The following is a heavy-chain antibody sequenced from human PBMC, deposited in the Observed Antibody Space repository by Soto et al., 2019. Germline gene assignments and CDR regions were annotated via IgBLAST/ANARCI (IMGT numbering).Heavy chain of an antibody. CDR2: IWYDGSNK. V-gene: IGHV3-33*01. D-gene: IGHD7-27*01. CDR1: GFTFSSYG. J-gene: IGHJ5*02. Sequence: GGSLRLSCAASGFTFSSYGMHWVRQAPGKGLEWVAVIWYDGSNKYYADSVKGRFTISRDNSKNTLYLQMNSLRAEDTAVYYCARESALPKDLLGRGTNWFDPWGQGTLVTVSS. CDR3: ARESALPKDLLGRGTNWFDP.